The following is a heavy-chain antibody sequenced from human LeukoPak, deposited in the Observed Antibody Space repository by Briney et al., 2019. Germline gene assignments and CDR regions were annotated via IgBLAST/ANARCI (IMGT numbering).Heavy chain of an antibody. V-gene: IGHV3-23*01. CDR2: IYYSGGNT. CDR3: AKDQGQAVVPRRFDY. J-gene: IGHJ4*02. CDR1: GFAFSTYA. D-gene: IGHD2-2*01. Sequence: GGSLRLSCAASGFAFSTYAMGWVRQAPGKGLEWVSTIYYSGGNTYSADSVKGRFTISRDNAKNTLYLQMNSLRVEDTAVYYCAKDQGQAVVPRRFDYWGQGTLVTVSS.